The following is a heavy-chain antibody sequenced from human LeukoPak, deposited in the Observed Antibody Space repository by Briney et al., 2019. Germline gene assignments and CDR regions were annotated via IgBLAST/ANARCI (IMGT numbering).Heavy chain of an antibody. CDR3: ARVKRSAVAGTPQDY. CDR1: GYTFTSYG. Sequence: GPSVKVSCKASGYTFTSYGISWVRQAPGQGLEWMGWISAYNGNTNYAQKFQGRVTMTTDTSTSTAYMELRSLRSDDTAVYYCARVKRSAVAGTPQDYWGQGTLVTVSS. V-gene: IGHV1-18*01. J-gene: IGHJ4*02. D-gene: IGHD6-19*01. CDR2: ISAYNGNT.